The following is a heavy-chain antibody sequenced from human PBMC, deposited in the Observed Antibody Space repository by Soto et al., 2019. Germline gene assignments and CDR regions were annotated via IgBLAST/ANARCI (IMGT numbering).Heavy chain of an antibody. CDR3: ARTVWQWLLLWHFDL. CDR1: GFTFSSYG. Sequence: PGGSLRLSCAASGFTFSSYGMHWVRQAPGKGLEWVAVIWYDGSNKYYADSVKGRFTISRDNSKNTLYLQMNSLRVEDTAVYFCARTVWQWLLLWHFDLWGRGTLVTVSS. J-gene: IGHJ2*01. D-gene: IGHD5-12*01. V-gene: IGHV3-33*01. CDR2: IWYDGSNK.